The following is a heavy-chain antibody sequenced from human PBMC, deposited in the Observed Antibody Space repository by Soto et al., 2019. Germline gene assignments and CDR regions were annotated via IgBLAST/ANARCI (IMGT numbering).Heavy chain of an antibody. CDR3: ATWYGDYYYYGMDV. V-gene: IGHV4-30-4*01. CDR1: GGSISSGDYY. D-gene: IGHD6-13*01. CDR2: IYYSGST. J-gene: IGHJ6*02. Sequence: QVQLQESGPGLVKPSQTLSLTCTVSGGSISSGDYYWSWIRQPPGKGLEWLGYIYYSGSTYYNPPLQSRGTXXVXTXXNQFSPKLSSVTAADTAVYYCATWYGDYYYYGMDVWGQGTTVTVSS.